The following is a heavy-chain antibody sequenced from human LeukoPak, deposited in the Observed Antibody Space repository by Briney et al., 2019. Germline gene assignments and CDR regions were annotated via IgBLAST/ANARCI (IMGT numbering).Heavy chain of an antibody. V-gene: IGHV1-8*01. J-gene: IGHJ2*01. Sequence: VKVSCKASGYTFTSYDINWVRQATGQGLEWMGWMNPNSGNTGYAQKFQGRVTMIRNTSISTAYMELSSLRSEDTAVYYCARAPDSSGYNWYFDLWGRGTLVTVSS. CDR3: ARAPDSSGYNWYFDL. CDR1: GYTFTSYD. D-gene: IGHD3-22*01. CDR2: MNPNSGNT.